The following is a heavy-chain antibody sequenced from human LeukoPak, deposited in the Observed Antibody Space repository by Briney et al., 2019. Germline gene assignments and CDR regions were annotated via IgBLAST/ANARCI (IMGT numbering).Heavy chain of an antibody. V-gene: IGHV3-30-3*01. CDR3: ARGRRYYYDSSGYYGY. D-gene: IGHD3-22*01. CDR2: ISYDGSNK. CDR1: GFTFSSYA. Sequence: GGSLRLSCAASGFTFSSYAMHWVRQAPGKGLEWVAVISYDGSNKYYADSVKGRFTISRDNSKNTLYLQMNSLRAEDTAVYYCARGRRYYYDSSGYYGYWGQGTLVTVSS. J-gene: IGHJ4*02.